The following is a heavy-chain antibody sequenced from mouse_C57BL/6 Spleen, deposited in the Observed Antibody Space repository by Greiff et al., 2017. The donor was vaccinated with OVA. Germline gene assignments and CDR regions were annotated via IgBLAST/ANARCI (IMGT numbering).Heavy chain of an antibody. D-gene: IGHD2-4*01. J-gene: IGHJ3*01. CDR1: GYTFTDYN. CDR2: INPNNGGT. Sequence: EVQLQQSGPELVKPGASVKIPCKASGYTFTDYNMDWVKQSHGKSLEWIGDINPNNGGTIYNQKFKGKATLTVDKSSSTAHMELRSLTSEDTAVYYCARVYYDLGGFAYWGQGTLVTVSA. CDR3: ARVYYDLGGFAY. V-gene: IGHV1-18*01.